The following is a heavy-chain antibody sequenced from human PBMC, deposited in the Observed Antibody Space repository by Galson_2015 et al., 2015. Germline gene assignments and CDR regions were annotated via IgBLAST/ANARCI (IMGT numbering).Heavy chain of an antibody. CDR3: AREALGELLPNWFDP. J-gene: IGHJ5*02. CDR1: GYTFTGYY. Sequence: SVKVSCKASGYTFTGYYMHWVRQAPGQGLEWMGWINPNSGGTNYAQKFQGWVTMTRDTSISTAYMELSRLRSDDTAVYYCAREALGELLPNWFDPWGQGTLVTVSS. CDR2: INPNSGGT. D-gene: IGHD3-10*01. V-gene: IGHV1-2*04.